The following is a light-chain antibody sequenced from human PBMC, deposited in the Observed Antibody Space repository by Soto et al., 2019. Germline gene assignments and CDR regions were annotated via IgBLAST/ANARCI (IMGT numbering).Light chain of an antibody. Sequence: EIVLTQSPATLSLSRGERATLSCRASQSVSSYLAWYQQKPGQAPRLLIYDASNRATGIPARFSGSGSGTDFTLTISSLEPEDFAVYECQERSNFLTFGGGTNADIK. CDR3: QERSNFLT. J-gene: IGKJ3*01. CDR2: DAS. V-gene: IGKV3-11*01. CDR1: QSVSSY.